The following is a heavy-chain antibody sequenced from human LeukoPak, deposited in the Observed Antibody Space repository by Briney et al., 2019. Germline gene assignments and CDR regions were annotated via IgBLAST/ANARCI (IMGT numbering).Heavy chain of an antibody. D-gene: IGHD2-21*02. CDR1: GFTFSSYA. CDR3: ARGLKTAYNYIDS. V-gene: IGHV3-23*01. Sequence: PGGSLRLSCAASGFTFSSYAMSWVRQAPGKGLEWVSAISGSGGSTYYADSVKGRFTISRDNSKNTLYLQMNSLRAEDTAIYYCARGLKTAYNYIDSWGQGTLVTVSS. CDR2: ISGSGGST. J-gene: IGHJ4*02.